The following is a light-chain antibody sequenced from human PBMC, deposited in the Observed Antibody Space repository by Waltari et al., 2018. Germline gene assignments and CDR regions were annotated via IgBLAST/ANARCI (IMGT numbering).Light chain of an antibody. V-gene: IGKV2-28*01. J-gene: IGKJ5*01. CDR1: QSLLDNNGYNY. Sequence: EIVMTQSTLSLPVTPGDPASISCRSSQSLLDNNGYNYLDWYLQKPGQSPQILIYLGSNRASGVPDRFSGSGSGTDFTLKISRVEAEDAGVYYCTEALQSVTFGQGTRLEIK. CDR2: LGS. CDR3: TEALQSVT.